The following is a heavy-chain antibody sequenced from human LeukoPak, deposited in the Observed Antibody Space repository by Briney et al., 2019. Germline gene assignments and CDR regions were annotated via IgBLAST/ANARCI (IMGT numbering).Heavy chain of an antibody. CDR3: ARGGASSEWFDP. J-gene: IGHJ5*02. D-gene: IGHD6-25*01. CDR2: IHSSGTT. Sequence: TSETLSPTCTVSGDSISGYYWSWIRQPPGKGLEWIAFIHSSGTTNYSPSLKSRVSISVDTSNNQFSLNVNSVTAADTAVYYCARGGASSEWFDPWGQGTLVTVSS. V-gene: IGHV4-59*01. CDR1: GDSISGYY.